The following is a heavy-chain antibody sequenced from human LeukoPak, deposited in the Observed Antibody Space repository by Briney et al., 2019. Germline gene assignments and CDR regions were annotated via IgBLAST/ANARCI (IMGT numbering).Heavy chain of an antibody. Sequence: SETLSLTCAIYGGSFSGCYWSWIREPPGKGLEWIGEINHSGSTNYNPSLKSRVTISVDTSKNQFSLKLSSVTAADTAVYYCARLDITIFGVSDYWGQGTLVTVSS. D-gene: IGHD3-3*01. CDR1: GGSFSGCY. J-gene: IGHJ4*02. V-gene: IGHV4-34*01. CDR2: INHSGST. CDR3: ARLDITIFGVSDY.